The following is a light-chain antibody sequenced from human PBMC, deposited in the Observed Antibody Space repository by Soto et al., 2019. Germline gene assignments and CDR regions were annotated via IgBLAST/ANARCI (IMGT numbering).Light chain of an antibody. Sequence: QSALTQPASVSGSPGQSVTISCSGTDTNIGNYNLVSWYQQYPGKAPKLIIYEVTKRPSGASDRFSASKSDNTPTLTISGLQTEDEADYYCSSYEDSITLTFAGGTKLTVL. V-gene: IGLV2-23*02. CDR3: SSYEDSITLT. CDR1: DTNIGNYNL. J-gene: IGLJ2*01. CDR2: EVT.